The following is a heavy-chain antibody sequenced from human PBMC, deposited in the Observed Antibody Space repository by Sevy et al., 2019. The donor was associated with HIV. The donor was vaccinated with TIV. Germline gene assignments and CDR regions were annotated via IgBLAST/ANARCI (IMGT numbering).Heavy chain of an antibody. V-gene: IGHV3-23*01. CDR2: ISNSGANT. J-gene: IGHJ4*02. CDR1: GFTFTNYG. D-gene: IGHD6-19*01. Sequence: GGSLRLSCAASGFTFTNYGMHWVRQAPGKGLEWVSGISNSGANTYYADSVRGRFTVSRDNSKNTVYLQLNSLRAEDTAIYYCAKKWTLLSDWYGEFDYWGQGTLVTVSS. CDR3: AKKWTLLSDWYGEFDY.